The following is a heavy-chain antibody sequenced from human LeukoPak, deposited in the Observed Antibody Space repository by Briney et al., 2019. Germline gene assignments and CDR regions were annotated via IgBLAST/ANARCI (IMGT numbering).Heavy chain of an antibody. CDR2: IYPGDSDT. Sequence: GESLKISCKGSGYSFTSYWIGWVRQMPGKGLEWMGIIYPGDSDTRYSPSFQGQVTISADKSISTAYLQWSSLKASDTAMYYCARTDCSGGSCYSVGFDPWGQGTLVTVSS. V-gene: IGHV5-51*01. D-gene: IGHD2-15*01. CDR1: GYSFTSYW. J-gene: IGHJ5*02. CDR3: ARTDCSGGSCYSVGFDP.